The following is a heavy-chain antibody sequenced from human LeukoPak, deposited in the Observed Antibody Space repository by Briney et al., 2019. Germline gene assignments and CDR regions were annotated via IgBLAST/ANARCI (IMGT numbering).Heavy chain of an antibody. CDR2: ISSNGGSR. CDR1: GFTFSSYA. V-gene: IGHV3-64D*06. J-gene: IGHJ4*02. CDR3: VKERSSSWMSSPKNFDY. Sequence: GGSLRLSCSASGFTFSSYAMHWVRQAPGKGLEYVSAISSNGGSRYYADSVKGRFTISRDNSKNTLYLQMSSLRAEDTAVYYCVKERSSSWMSSPKNFDYWGQGTLVTVSS. D-gene: IGHD6-13*01.